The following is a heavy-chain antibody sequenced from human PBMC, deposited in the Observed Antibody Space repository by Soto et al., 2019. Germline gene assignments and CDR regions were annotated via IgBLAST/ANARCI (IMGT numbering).Heavy chain of an antibody. V-gene: IGHV1-2*02. CDR3: AKDGRHCSGGSCPQGH. D-gene: IGHD2-15*01. J-gene: IGHJ4*02. CDR1: GYTFTGHH. CDR2: INPISGGT. Sequence: ASVKVSCKTSGYTFTGHHIHWVRQAPGQGLEWMGWINPISGGTKYREKFQGRVSITRDKSSSTAYMELSGLTSDDSAVYYCAKDGRHCSGGSCPQGHWGQGTLVTVSS.